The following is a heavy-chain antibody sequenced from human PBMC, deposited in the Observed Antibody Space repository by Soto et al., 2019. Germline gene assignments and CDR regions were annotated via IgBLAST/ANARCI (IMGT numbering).Heavy chain of an antibody. CDR1: GGSISSGDYY. Sequence: QVQLQESGPGLVKPSQTMSLTCNVSGGSISSGDYYWSWIRQPPGTGLERIGYIYYSGRTHYNPSLKSLLTISVETSKNQFSLKLSSVTAADTAVYYCSQSPTPEYSQHWGQGTLVTVSA. CDR2: IYYSGRT. V-gene: IGHV4-30-4*08. J-gene: IGHJ1*01. CDR3: SQSPTPEYSQH.